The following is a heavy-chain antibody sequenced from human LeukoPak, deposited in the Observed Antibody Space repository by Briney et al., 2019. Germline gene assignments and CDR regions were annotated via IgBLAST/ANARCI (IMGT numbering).Heavy chain of an antibody. V-gene: IGHV3-21*01. CDR3: ARDWYHFQDLSY. D-gene: IGHD3-3*01. CDR1: GFTFSSYS. Sequence: PGGSLRLSCAASGFTFSSYSMNWVRQAPGKGLEWVSSISSSGSYIYYADSVKGRFTISRDNAKNSLYLQMNSLRAEDTAVHYCARDWYHFQDLSYWGQGTLVTVSS. CDR2: ISSSGSYI. J-gene: IGHJ4*02.